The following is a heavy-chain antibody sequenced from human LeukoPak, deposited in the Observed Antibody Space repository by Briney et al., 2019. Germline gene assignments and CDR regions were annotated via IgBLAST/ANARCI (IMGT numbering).Heavy chain of an antibody. Sequence: SVKVSCKASGGTFSSYAISWVRQAPGQGLEWMGGIIPIFGTANYAQKFQGRVTITADESTSTAYMELGSLRSEDTAVYYCATPGIAAAGTPHSYYFDYWGQGTLVTVSS. CDR1: GGTFSSYA. CDR2: IIPIFGTA. D-gene: IGHD6-13*01. J-gene: IGHJ4*02. CDR3: ATPGIAAAGTPHSYYFDY. V-gene: IGHV1-69*13.